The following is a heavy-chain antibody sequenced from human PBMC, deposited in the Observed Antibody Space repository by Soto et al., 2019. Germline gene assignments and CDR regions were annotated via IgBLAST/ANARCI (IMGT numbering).Heavy chain of an antibody. J-gene: IGHJ3*02. V-gene: IGHV5-51*01. CDR3: ATAYVYDFENSNYYRDAFDI. D-gene: IGHD3-22*01. CDR2: MYPDDSDI. Sequence: AEALKISCKASGYSFSFYWIGWVLQMPGKGLEWMAIMYPDDSDIRYSPSFEAHVTISADKSTSTAFLQWSSLKASDTAMYYCATAYVYDFENSNYYRDAFDIWGQGTLVTVSS. CDR1: GYSFSFYW.